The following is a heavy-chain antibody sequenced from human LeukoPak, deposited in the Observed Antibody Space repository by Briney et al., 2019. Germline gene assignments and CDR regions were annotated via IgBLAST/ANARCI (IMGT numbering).Heavy chain of an antibody. D-gene: IGHD7-27*01. CDR3: ARDLSTTSNWELDY. J-gene: IGHJ4*02. V-gene: IGHV1-2*06. Sequence: ASVKVSCKASGYTVSDYFIHWVRQAPGQGLEWMGRINPNSGSTEYAQNFQGRVTMTRDTSISASYMELNRLTSDDTAVYYCARDLSTTSNWELDYWGQGTLVTVSS. CDR1: GYTVSDYF. CDR2: INPNSGST.